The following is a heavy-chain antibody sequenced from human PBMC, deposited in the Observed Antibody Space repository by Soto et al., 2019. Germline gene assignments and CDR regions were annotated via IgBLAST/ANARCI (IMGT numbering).Heavy chain of an antibody. V-gene: IGHV3-23*01. D-gene: IGHD6-6*01. CDR1: GFTFSSYA. CDR2: ISGSGGST. J-gene: IGHJ4*02. CDR3: AKGSRSSRLFFDY. Sequence: GGSLRLSCAASGFTFSSYAMSWVRQAPGKGLEWVSAISGSGGSTYYADSVKGRITISRDNSKNTLYLQMNSLRAEDTAVYYCAKGSRSSRLFFDYWGQGTLVTVSS.